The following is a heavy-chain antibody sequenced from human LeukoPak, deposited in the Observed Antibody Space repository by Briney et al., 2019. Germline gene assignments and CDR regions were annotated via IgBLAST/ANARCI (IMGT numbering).Heavy chain of an antibody. CDR3: ARDRVGYSSGWYFFGY. D-gene: IGHD6-19*01. CDR2: ISSSSSTI. CDR1: GFTFSSYS. J-gene: IGHJ4*02. V-gene: IGHV3-48*01. Sequence: GGSLRLSCAASGFTFSSYSMNWVRQAPGEGLEWVSYISSSSSTIYYADSVKGRFTISRDNAKNSLYLQMNSLRAEDTAVYYCARDRVGYSSGWYFFGYWGQGTLVTVSS.